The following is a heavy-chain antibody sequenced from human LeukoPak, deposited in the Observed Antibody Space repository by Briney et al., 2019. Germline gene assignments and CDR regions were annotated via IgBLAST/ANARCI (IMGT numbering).Heavy chain of an antibody. V-gene: IGHV3-30*02. CDR3: AKETRGSYSDY. D-gene: IGHD5-12*01. CDR2: VSYDGSNR. Sequence: GGSLRLSCAASGFTFSSSGMHWVRQAPGKGLEWVAFVSYDGSNRYYADSVKGRFTISRDNSKNTLYLQMNSLRAEDTAVYYCAKETRGSYSDYWGQGTLVTVSS. J-gene: IGHJ4*02. CDR1: GFTFSSSG.